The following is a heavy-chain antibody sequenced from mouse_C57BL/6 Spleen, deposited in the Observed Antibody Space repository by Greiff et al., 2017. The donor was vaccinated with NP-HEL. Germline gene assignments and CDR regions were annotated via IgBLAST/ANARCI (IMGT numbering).Heavy chain of an antibody. CDR3: AREGIYYDYDDGAWFAY. D-gene: IGHD2-4*01. CDR1: GFTFSSYA. CDR2: ISDGGSYT. Sequence: EVQLVESGGGLVKPGGSLKLSCAASGFTFSSYAMSWVRQTPEKRLEWVATISDGGSYTYYPDNVKGRFTISRDNAKNNLYLQMSHLKSEDTAMYYCAREGIYYDYDDGAWFAYWGQGTLVTVSA. J-gene: IGHJ3*01. V-gene: IGHV5-4*01.